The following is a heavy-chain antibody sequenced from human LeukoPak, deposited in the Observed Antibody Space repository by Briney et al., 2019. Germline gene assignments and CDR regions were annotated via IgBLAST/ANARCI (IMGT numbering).Heavy chain of an antibody. CDR2: IRYDGSNK. J-gene: IGHJ5*02. D-gene: IGHD4-17*01. CDR1: GFTFSSYG. CDR3: AKDRARDYGDYLGWFDP. Sequence: GGSLRLSCAASGFTFSSYGMHWVRQAPGKGLEWVAFIRYDGSNKYYADSVKGRFTISRDNSKNTLYLQMNSLRAEDTAVYYCAKDRARDYGDYLGWFDPWGQGTLVTVSS. V-gene: IGHV3-30*02.